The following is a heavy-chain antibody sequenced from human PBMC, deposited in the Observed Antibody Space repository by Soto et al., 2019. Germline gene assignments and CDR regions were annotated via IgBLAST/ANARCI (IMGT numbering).Heavy chain of an antibody. CDR1: GGCFSGFY. CDR2: INHSGST. CDR3: ARGRGYVYGYNFYGMDV. V-gene: IGHV4-34*01. Sequence: SDTLSLTXGVYGGCFSGFYWTWVRQTPGKGLEWIGEINHSGSTNYNPSLKNRVTISVDRSTNYFSLRMTSVTAADAAVYYCARGRGYVYGYNFYGMDVWGQGTTVTVSS. J-gene: IGHJ6*02. D-gene: IGHD5-18*01.